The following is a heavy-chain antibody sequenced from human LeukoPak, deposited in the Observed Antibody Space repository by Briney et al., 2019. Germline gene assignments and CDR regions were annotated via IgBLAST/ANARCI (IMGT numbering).Heavy chain of an antibody. CDR2: ISSSGSTI. D-gene: IGHD6-13*01. J-gene: IGHJ4*02. Sequence: GGSLRLSCAASGFTFSDYYMSWIRQAPGKGLEWVSYISSSGSTIYCADSVKGRFTISRDNAKNSLYLKMTSLRDEDTAVYYCASRPYIAAAGNGAHDYWGQGTLVTVSS. CDR1: GFTFSDYY. V-gene: IGHV3-11*01. CDR3: ASRPYIAAAGNGAHDY.